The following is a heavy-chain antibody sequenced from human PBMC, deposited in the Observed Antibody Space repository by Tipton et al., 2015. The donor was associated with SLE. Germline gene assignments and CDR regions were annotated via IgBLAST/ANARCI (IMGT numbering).Heavy chain of an antibody. V-gene: IGHV3-21*05. CDR1: GFTFSSYS. D-gene: IGHD3-10*01. Sequence: SLRLSCAASGFTFSSYSMNWVRQAPGKGLEWVSYISSSSSYIYYADSVKGRFTISRDNAKNSLYLQMNSLRAEDTAVYYCAGATMVRGVIPYWGQGTLVTVSS. CDR3: AGATMVRGVIPY. CDR2: ISSSSSYI. J-gene: IGHJ4*02.